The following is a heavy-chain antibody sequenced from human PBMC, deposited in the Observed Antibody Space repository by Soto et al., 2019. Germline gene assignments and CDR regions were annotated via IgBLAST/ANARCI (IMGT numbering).Heavy chain of an antibody. Sequence: PGESLKISCKGSGYSFAGYWITWGLLMPGKGLEWMGRIDPSDSQTYYSPSFRGHVTISAAKSITTVFLQWSSLRASDTAMYYCARQIYDSDSGPNFQYYFDSWGQGTLVTVSS. CDR3: ARQIYDSDSGPNFQYYFDS. CDR2: IDPSDSQT. J-gene: IGHJ4*02. CDR1: GYSFAGYW. V-gene: IGHV5-10-1*01. D-gene: IGHD3-22*01.